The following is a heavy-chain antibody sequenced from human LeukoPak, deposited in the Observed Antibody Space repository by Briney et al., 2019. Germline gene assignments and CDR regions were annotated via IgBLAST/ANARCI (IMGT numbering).Heavy chain of an antibody. D-gene: IGHD4-11*01. J-gene: IGHJ5*02. CDR3: TREDDYSNWFDP. CDR1: GFTFNGST. CDR2: IRSKANGYAT. V-gene: IGHV3-73*01. Sequence: GGSLKLSCAASGFTFNGSTMHWVRQASGKGLEWVGRIRSKANGYATAYAASVKGRITISRDDSKNTAYLQMNSLKTEDTAVYYCTREDDYSNWFDPWGQGTLVTVSS.